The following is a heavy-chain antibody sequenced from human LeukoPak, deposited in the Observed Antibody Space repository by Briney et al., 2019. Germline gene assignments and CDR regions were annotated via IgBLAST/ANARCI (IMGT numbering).Heavy chain of an antibody. J-gene: IGHJ5*02. CDR3: ARSSHDQYNWFDP. V-gene: IGHV3-48*04. CDR2: ISSSGSTI. Sequence: GGSLRLSCAASGFTFSSYAMSWVRQAPGKGLEWVSYISSSGSTIYYADSVKGRFTISRDNAKNSLYLQMNSLRAEDTAVYYCARSSHDQYNWFDPWGQGTLVTVSS. D-gene: IGHD2-2*01. CDR1: GFTFSSYA.